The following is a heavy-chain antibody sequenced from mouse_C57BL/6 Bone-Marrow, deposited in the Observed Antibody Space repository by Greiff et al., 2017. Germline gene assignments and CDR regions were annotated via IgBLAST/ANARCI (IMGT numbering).Heavy chain of an antibody. CDR2: IDPENGDT. V-gene: IGHV14-4*01. Sequence: VQLKESGAELVRPGASVKLSCTASGFNIKDDYMHWVKQRPEQGLEWIGWIDPENGDTEYASKFQGKATITADTSSNTAYLQLSSLTSEDTAVYYGTTITTVVATNFEVWGTGTTVTVAS. J-gene: IGHJ1*03. CDR1: GFNIKDDY. CDR3: TTITTVVATNFEV. D-gene: IGHD1-1*01.